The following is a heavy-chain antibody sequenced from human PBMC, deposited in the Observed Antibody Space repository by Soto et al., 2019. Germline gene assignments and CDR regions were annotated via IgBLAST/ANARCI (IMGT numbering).Heavy chain of an antibody. Sequence: QGQLVQSGAEVKMPGASVKVSCKASGYTFTRYGISWVRQAPGQGLEWMGWISGYNGDANYAQRFQGRVSMTIDTSXXTAYMELRTLTSDDTAVYYCAKNGHPPYYYYGLDVWGQGTTVTVSS. D-gene: IGHD2-8*01. J-gene: IGHJ6*02. CDR2: ISGYNGDA. CDR3: AKNGHPPYYYYGLDV. V-gene: IGHV1-18*01. CDR1: GYTFTRYG.